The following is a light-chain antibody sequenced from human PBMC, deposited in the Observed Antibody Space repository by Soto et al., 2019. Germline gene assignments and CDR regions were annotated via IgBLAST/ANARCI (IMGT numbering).Light chain of an antibody. Sequence: DIQMTQSPSSLSASVGDRDAITCRASQGISKYLAWYQQQPGKAPKLLIYSASTLPSGVPSRFSGSGSGTHFTLTISSLQPEDVSTYYCQKYNSVPLTFGGGTKVEIK. CDR3: QKYNSVPLT. J-gene: IGKJ4*01. CDR2: SAS. CDR1: QGISKY. V-gene: IGKV1-27*01.